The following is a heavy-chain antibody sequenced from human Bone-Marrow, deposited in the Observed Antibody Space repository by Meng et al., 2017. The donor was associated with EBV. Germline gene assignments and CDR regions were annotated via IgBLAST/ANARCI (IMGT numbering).Heavy chain of an antibody. J-gene: IGHJ4*02. CDR1: GYTFTSYA. V-gene: IGHV1-18*01. CDR3: ARDLGYPSSCHDY. CDR2: ISADKGNR. Sequence: QVQPVQSGAGVKKPGASGKVPCKTSGYTFTSYAINWVRQAPGKGLEWMGWISADKGNRNYAQKFQDRVTLTTDTSTRTAYMELRSLRSDDTAVYFCARDLGYPSSCHDYWGQGTLVTVSS. D-gene: IGHD6-13*01.